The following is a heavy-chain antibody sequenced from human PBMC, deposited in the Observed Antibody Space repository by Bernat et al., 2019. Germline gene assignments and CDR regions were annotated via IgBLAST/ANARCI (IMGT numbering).Heavy chain of an antibody. D-gene: IGHD6-13*01. CDR3: AKGYSTSWYVEQ. J-gene: IGHJ1*01. Sequence: EVQLSESGGGLVQPGGSLRLSCAASGFTFSSYAMSWARQAPGKGLEWVAGITESGGNTYYADSVKGRCTISRDNSKNTLYLQIDSLRAEDTAIYYCAKGYSTSWYVEQWGQGTLVTVSS. V-gene: IGHV3-23*01. CDR1: GFTFSSYA. CDR2: ITESGGNT.